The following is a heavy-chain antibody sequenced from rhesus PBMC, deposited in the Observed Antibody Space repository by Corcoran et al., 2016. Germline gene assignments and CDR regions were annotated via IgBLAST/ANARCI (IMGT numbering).Heavy chain of an antibody. V-gene: IGHV4-65*01. Sequence: VPLQESGPGLVKPSETLSLTCAVSGGSVSSSNWWSWLRPPPGKGLEWIGYISGSSGSTYYNPPLKSRVTIATDTSKNQFSLKLSSVTAADTAVYYCARDLYGNADWGQGVLVTVSS. CDR1: GGSVSSSNW. CDR2: ISGSSGST. D-gene: IGHD4-35*01. J-gene: IGHJ4*01. CDR3: ARDLYGNAD.